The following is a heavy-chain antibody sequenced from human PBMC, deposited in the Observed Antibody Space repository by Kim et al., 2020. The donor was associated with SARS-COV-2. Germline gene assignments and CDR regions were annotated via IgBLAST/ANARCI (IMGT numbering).Heavy chain of an antibody. D-gene: IGHD6-13*01. CDR2: KT. Sequence: KTDDAAPVKGRFTSSRDDSKNTLYLQMNSLKTGDTAVYYCTTEWAAATDYWGQGTLAAVSS. J-gene: IGHJ4*02. V-gene: IGHV3-15*01. CDR3: TTEWAAATDY.